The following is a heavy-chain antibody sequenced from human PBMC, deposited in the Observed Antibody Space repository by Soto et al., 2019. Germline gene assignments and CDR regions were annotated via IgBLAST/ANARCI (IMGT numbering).Heavy chain of an antibody. CDR3: ARDRGYSYGYSPAY. D-gene: IGHD5-18*01. J-gene: IGHJ4*02. V-gene: IGHV1-18*01. CDR2: ISAYNGNT. CDR1: GYIFTSYG. Sequence: QVQLVQSGPEVRKPGASVKVSCKASGYIFTSYGITWVRQAPGQGLEWMGWISAYNGNTNYAQKLQDRVTMTTDTSTSTAHMELRSLRSDDTAVYYCARDRGYSYGYSPAYWGQGTLVTVSS.